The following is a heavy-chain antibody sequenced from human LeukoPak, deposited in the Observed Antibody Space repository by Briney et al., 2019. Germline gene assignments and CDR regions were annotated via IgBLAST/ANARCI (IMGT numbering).Heavy chain of an antibody. CDR1: GLTFSDYY. V-gene: IGHV3-11*03. J-gene: IGHJ4*02. Sequence: GGSLTLSCAASGLTFSDYYMSWIRQAPGKGLEWISYISSSGTYTNYADSVKGRFTISRDNAKNSIYLKMNSLRAEDTAVYYCATSPRGYSGYEYYFDYWGQGTLVTVSS. D-gene: IGHD5-12*01. CDR2: ISSSGTYT. CDR3: ATSPRGYSGYEYYFDY.